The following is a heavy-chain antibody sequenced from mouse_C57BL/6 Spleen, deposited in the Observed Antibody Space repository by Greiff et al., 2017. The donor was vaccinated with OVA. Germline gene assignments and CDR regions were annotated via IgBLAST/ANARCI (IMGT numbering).Heavy chain of an antibody. CDR2: ISSGGDYI. J-gene: IGHJ2*01. CDR1: GFTFSSYA. V-gene: IGHV5-9-1*02. Sequence: EVQRVESGEGLVKPGGSLKLSCAASGFTFSSYAMSWVRQTPEKRLEWVAYISSGGDYIYYADTVKGRFTISRDNARNTLYLQMSSLKSEDTAMYYCTREGDITTVVAFDYWGQGTTLTVSS. CDR3: TREGDITTVVAFDY. D-gene: IGHD1-1*01.